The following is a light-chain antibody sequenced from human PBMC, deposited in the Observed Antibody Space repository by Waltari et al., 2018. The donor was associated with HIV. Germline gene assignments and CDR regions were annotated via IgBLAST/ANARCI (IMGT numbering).Light chain of an antibody. V-gene: IGLV3-19*01. J-gene: IGLJ2*01. CDR3: NSRDSSGDHLK. CDR2: GKN. Sequence: SSELTQDPAVSVALGQTVRITCPGASLRPYYASGYQQQPGQAPVLVIYGKNVRPSGIPDRFSGSNSGNTASLTITGAQAEDEGDYYCNSRDSSGDHLKFGGGTKLTVL. CDR1: SLRPYY.